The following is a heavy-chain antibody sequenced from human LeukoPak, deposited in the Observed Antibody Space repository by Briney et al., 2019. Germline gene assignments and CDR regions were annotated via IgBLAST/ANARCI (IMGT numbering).Heavy chain of an antibody. CDR1: GGSISSSSYY. D-gene: IGHD2-15*01. V-gene: IGHV4-39*07. CDR2: IYYSGST. Sequence: SETLSLTCTVSGGSISSSSYYWGWIRQPPGKGLEWIGSIYYSGSTYYNPSLKSRVTISVDTSKNQFSLKLSSVTAADTAVYYCASGYCSGGSCYDLYYYYYMDVWGKGTTVTVSS. J-gene: IGHJ6*03. CDR3: ASGYCSGGSCYDLYYYYYMDV.